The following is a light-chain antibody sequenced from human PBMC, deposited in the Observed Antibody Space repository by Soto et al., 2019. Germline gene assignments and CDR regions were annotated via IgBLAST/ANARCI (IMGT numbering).Light chain of an antibody. V-gene: IGLV3-1*01. Sequence: YELTEPPSVSVSPGQTASITCSGDKLGDKYACWYQQKPGQSPVLVIYQDSKRPSGIPERFSGSNSGNTATLTISGTQAMDEADYYCQAWDSSKVVFGGGTKLTVL. J-gene: IGLJ2*01. CDR1: KLGDKY. CDR3: QAWDSSKVV. CDR2: QDS.